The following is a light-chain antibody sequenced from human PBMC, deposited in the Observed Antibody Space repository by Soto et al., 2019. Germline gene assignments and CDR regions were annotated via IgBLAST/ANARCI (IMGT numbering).Light chain of an antibody. J-gene: IGLJ1*01. CDR1: SNDVGDYNF. CDR2: DVS. V-gene: IGLV2-11*01. CDR3: CSYAGSSTYV. Sequence: QSALTQPRSVSGSPGQSVTISCTGTSNDVGDYNFVSWYQQHPGKAPKLIIYDVSQRPSGVPDRFSGSKSGNTASLTISGLQAEDETDYYCCSYAGSSTYVFGTGTKLTVL.